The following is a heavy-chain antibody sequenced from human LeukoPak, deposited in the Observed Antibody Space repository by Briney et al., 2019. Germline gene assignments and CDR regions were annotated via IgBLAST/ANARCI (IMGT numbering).Heavy chain of an antibody. CDR3: ARVTGLNYYYGMDV. CDR2: IYYSGST. J-gene: IGHJ6*02. CDR1: GGSISSYY. Sequence: PSETLSLTCTVSGGSISSYYWSWIRQPPGKGLEWIGYIYYSGSTNYNPSLKSRVTISVDTSKNQFSLKLSSVTAADTAVYYCARVTGLNYYYGMDVWGQGTTVTVSS. V-gene: IGHV4-59*01.